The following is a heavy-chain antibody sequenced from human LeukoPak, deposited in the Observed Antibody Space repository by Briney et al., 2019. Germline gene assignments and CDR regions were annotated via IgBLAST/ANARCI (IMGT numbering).Heavy chain of an antibody. V-gene: IGHV3-21*01. J-gene: IGHJ6*02. CDR1: GFTFSSYA. Sequence: GGSLRLSCAASGFTFSSYAMSWVRQAPGKGLEWVSSISSSSSYIYYADSVKGRFTISRDNAKNSLYLQMNSLRAEDTAVYYCARDLVGPYGMDVWGQGTTVTVSS. CDR3: ARDLVGPYGMDV. CDR2: ISSSSSYI.